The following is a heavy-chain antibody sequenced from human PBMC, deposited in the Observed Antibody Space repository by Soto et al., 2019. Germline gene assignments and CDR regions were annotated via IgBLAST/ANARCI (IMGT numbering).Heavy chain of an antibody. J-gene: IGHJ4*02. CDR3: AKTKGVVPSSVTGY. CDR1: GFTFSNYA. V-gene: IGHV3-23*01. Sequence: GGSLRLSCAASGFTFSNYAMSWVRQAPGKGLEWVSTINGGGGGTYYATSVRGRFTVSRDDAKNTLYLQMNSLRVEDTATYYCAKTKGVVPSSVTGYWGQGTMVTVSS. CDR2: INGGGGGT. D-gene: IGHD2-8*01.